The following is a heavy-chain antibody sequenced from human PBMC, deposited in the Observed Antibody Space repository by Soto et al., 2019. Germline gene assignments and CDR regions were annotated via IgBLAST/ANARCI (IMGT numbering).Heavy chain of an antibody. CDR2: VYPSDSDV. D-gene: IGHD3-16*01. Sequence: XESLKISCPGSGYRFTSSWIGWVRQMPGKGLEWLGNVYPSDSDVRYSPSFEGRVTISADNSINTAYLHLLNLKASDTAIYYCTKGATSPFDCWGQGTRVTVSS. CDR3: TKGATSPFDC. J-gene: IGHJ4*02. CDR1: GYRFTSSW. V-gene: IGHV5-51*01.